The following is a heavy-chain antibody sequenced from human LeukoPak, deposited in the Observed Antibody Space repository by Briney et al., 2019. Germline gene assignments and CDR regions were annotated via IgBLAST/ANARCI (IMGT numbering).Heavy chain of an antibody. D-gene: IGHD1-1*01. J-gene: IGHJ4*02. V-gene: IGHV3-23*01. CDR3: AKVDYWSPENYFDS. Sequence: GGSLRLSCVASGFPFRSYAMTWVRQTPGKGLESVSVITDDEDTYYTDSVKGRFTISRDNSQNTVFLQMNSLRVEDTAVYYCAKVDYWSPENYFDSWGQGTLVTVSS. CDR2: ITDDEDT. CDR1: GFPFRSYA.